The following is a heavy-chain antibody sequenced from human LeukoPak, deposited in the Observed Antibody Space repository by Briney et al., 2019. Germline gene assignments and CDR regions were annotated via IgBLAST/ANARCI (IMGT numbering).Heavy chain of an antibody. D-gene: IGHD2-2*01. V-gene: IGHV3-7*01. CDR2: IKQDGSEK. J-gene: IGHJ4*02. CDR3: AKGFMAPAAYPDY. Sequence: PGGTLRLSCAASGVTFSSYWRSWVRQAPGKGLEWVANIKQDGSEKYYVDSVKGRFTIGRDNTKKTLYLQRNSLRAEKTAVYYCAKGFMAPAAYPDYWGQGTLVTVSS. CDR1: GVTFSSYW.